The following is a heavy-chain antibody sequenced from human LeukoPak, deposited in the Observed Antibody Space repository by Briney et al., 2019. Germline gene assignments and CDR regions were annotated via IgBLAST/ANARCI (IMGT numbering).Heavy chain of an antibody. D-gene: IGHD3-16*02. CDR1: GYTFTSYY. J-gene: IGHJ4*02. CDR3: AREPPESFRFDY. V-gene: IGHV1-46*01. CDR2: IRPSGGRA. Sequence: ASVKISCKASGYTFTSYYIHWVRQAPGQGLEWMGIIRPSGGRASYPQNFQGRVTMTMDMSASTVHMELSSLTSEDTAMYYCAREPPESFRFDYWGQGAPVTVSS.